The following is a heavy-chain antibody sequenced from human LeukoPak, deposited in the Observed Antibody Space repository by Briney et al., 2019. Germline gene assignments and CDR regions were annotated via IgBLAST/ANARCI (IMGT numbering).Heavy chain of an antibody. CDR3: ARIIAAAGFDY. V-gene: IGHV1-69*04. CDR1: GGTFSSYA. CDR2: IIPILGIA. J-gene: IGHJ4*02. Sequence: ASVKVSCKASGGTFSSYAISWVRQAPGQGVEWMGRIIPILGIANYAQKFQGRVTITADKSTSTAYMELSSLRSEDTAVYYCARIIAAAGFDYWGQGTLVTVSS. D-gene: IGHD6-13*01.